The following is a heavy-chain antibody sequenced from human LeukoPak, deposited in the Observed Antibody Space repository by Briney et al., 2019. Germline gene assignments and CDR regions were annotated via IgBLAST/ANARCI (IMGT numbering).Heavy chain of an antibody. D-gene: IGHD3-22*01. Sequence: SETLSLTCTVSGGSISSYYWSWIRQPAGKGLEWIGRIYTSGTTHYNPSLKSRVTMSVDTSKNQFSLKLSSVTAADTAVYYCARLKYYYDSSGYRAEYFQHWGQGTLVTVSS. V-gene: IGHV4-4*07. CDR3: ARLKYYYDSSGYRAEYFQH. CDR2: IYTSGTT. CDR1: GGSISSYY. J-gene: IGHJ1*01.